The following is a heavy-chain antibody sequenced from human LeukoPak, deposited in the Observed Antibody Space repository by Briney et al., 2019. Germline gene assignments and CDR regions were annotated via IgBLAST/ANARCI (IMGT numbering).Heavy chain of an antibody. CDR1: GFTFSNAW. V-gene: IGHV3-15*01. CDR2: IISKVDGGTA. D-gene: IGHD2/OR15-2a*01. J-gene: IGHJ4*02. CDR3: TTSGGTTTRFVDY. Sequence: KPGGSLRLSCAASGFTFSNAWMSWVRQAPGKGLEWVGRIISKVDGGTADYAAPVKGRFTISRDDSKNTVYLQINSLKTEDTAVYYCTTSGGTTTRFVDYWGQGNLVSVSS.